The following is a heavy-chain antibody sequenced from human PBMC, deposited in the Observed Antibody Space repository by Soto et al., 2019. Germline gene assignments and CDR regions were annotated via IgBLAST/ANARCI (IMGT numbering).Heavy chain of an antibody. Sequence: ASVKVSCKASGYTFTSYYMHWVRQAPGQGLEWMGIINPSGGSTSYAQKFQGRVTMTRDTSTSTVYMELSSLRSEDTAVYYCARDYPEIYCSGGSCYDPGYYYYGMDVCRPGTTVTVYS. J-gene: IGHJ6*02. D-gene: IGHD2-15*01. CDR3: ARDYPEIYCSGGSCYDPGYYYYGMDV. V-gene: IGHV1-46*01. CDR1: GYTFTSYY. CDR2: INPSGGST.